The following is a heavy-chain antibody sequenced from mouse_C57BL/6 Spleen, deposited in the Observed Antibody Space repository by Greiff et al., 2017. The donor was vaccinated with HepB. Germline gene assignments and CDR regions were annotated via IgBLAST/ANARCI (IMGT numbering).Heavy chain of an antibody. CDR1: GYTFTSYW. Sequence: QVPLQQPGAELVKPGASVKLSCKASGYTFTSYWMHWVKQRPGQGLEWIGMIHPNSGSTNYNEKFKSKATLTVDKSSSTAYMQLSSLTSEDSAVYYCARSGGMIREGYWGQGTTLTVSS. CDR3: ARSGGMIREGY. V-gene: IGHV1-64*01. D-gene: IGHD2-4*01. CDR2: IHPNSGST. J-gene: IGHJ2*01.